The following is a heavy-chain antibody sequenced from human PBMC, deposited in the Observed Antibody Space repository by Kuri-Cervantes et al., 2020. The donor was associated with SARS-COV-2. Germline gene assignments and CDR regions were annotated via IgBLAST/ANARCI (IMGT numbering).Heavy chain of an antibody. Sequence: GESLKISCKGSGYSFTSYWISWVRQMPGKGLEWMGRIDPDDSYIDYSPSFQGHVTISVDKSTSTAYLQWNSLKASDSAMYYCASRPRDGYNSRRGSIFNWGQGTLVTVSS. J-gene: IGHJ4*02. CDR1: GYSFTSYW. CDR3: ASRPRDGYNSRRGSIFN. CDR2: IDPDDSYI. D-gene: IGHD5-24*01. V-gene: IGHV5-10-1*01.